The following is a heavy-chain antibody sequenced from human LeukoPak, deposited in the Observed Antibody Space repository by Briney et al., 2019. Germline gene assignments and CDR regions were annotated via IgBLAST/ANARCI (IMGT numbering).Heavy chain of an antibody. V-gene: IGHV4-34*01. CDR1: GGSFSGYY. D-gene: IGHD4-17*01. CDR2: IYYSGST. CDR3: ARATDYYYSYMDV. Sequence: SETLSLTCAVYGGSFSGYYWSWIRQPPGKGLEWIGSIYYSGSTYYNPSLKSRVTISIDTSKNQFSLKLSSVTAADTAVYYCARATDYYYSYMDVWGKGTTVTVSS. J-gene: IGHJ6*03.